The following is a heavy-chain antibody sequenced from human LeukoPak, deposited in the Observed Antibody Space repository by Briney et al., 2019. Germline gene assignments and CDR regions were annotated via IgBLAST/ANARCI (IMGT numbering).Heavy chain of an antibody. J-gene: IGHJ6*02. CDR1: GFTFSSYS. CDR3: ARDRGYYDSSGYYPLGYGMDV. V-gene: IGHV3-21*01. CDR2: ISSSSSNI. D-gene: IGHD3-22*01. Sequence: PGGSLRLSCAASGFTFSSYSMNWVRQAPGKGLEWVSSISSSSSNIYYADSVKGRFTISRDNAKNSLYLQMNSLRAEDTAVYYCARDRGYYDSSGYYPLGYGMDVWGQGTTVTVSS.